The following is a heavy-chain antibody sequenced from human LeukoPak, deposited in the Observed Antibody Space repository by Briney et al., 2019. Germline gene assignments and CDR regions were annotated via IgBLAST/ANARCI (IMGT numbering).Heavy chain of an antibody. CDR3: TMRGNTWYDC. V-gene: IGHV3-53*01. Sequence: PGGSLRLSCAASGFTVSSNYMSWVRQAPGKGLEWVSVIYSGGRTKYADSVKGRFTISRDNSKNTLYLQMNSLRVEDTAVYYCTMRGNTWYDCWGQGTLVTVSS. CDR2: IYSGGRT. D-gene: IGHD6-13*01. CDR1: GFTVSSNY. J-gene: IGHJ4*02.